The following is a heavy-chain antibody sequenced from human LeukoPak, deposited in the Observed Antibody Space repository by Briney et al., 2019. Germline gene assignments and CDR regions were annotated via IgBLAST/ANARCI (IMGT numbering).Heavy chain of an antibody. J-gene: IGHJ4*02. CDR1: GGTFSSYA. Sequence: GASVKVFCKASGGTFSSYAISWVRQAPGQGLEWMGRIIPILGIANYAQKFQGRVTITADKSTSTAYMELSSLRSEDTAVYYCAILSGGIAAAGLYWGQGTLVTVSS. V-gene: IGHV1-69*04. CDR2: IIPILGIA. D-gene: IGHD6-13*01. CDR3: AILSGGIAAAGLY.